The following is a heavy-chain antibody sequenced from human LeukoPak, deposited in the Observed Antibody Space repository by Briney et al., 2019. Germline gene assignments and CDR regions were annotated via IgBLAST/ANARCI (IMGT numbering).Heavy chain of an antibody. CDR2: IYSGGST. CDR1: GFTVSSNY. CDR3: ARDDILTDRWYYYGMDV. Sequence: PGGSLRLSCAASGFTVSSNYMSWVRQAPGKGLEWVSVIYSGGSTYYADSAKGRFTISRDNSKNTLYLQMNSLRAEDTAVYYCARDDILTDRWYYYGMDVWGQGTTVTVSS. D-gene: IGHD3-9*01. J-gene: IGHJ6*02. V-gene: IGHV3-66*01.